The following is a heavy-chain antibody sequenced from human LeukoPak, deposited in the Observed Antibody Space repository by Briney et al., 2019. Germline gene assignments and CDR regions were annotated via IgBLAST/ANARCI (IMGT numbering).Heavy chain of an antibody. CDR3: AKAHPPGGIDY. CDR2: ISYDGSNK. V-gene: IGHV3-30*18. Sequence: GGSLRLSCAASGFTFSSYGMHWVRQAPGKGLEWVAVISYDGSNKYYADSVKGRFTISRDNSKNTLYLQMNSLRAEDTAVYYCAKAHPPGGIDYWGQGTLVTVSS. D-gene: IGHD3-16*01. J-gene: IGHJ4*02. CDR1: GFTFSSYG.